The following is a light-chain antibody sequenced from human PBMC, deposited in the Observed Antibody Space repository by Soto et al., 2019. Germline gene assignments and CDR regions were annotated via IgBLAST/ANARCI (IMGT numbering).Light chain of an antibody. CDR3: QQYDSSPSYT. V-gene: IGKV3-20*01. J-gene: IGKJ2*01. CDR2: GAT. Sequence: EIVLTQSPATLSVSPGERATLSCRASQSVSSSYLAWHQQKPVQPPRLLIYGATSRATGIPDRFSGSGSGTDFTLTISRLQPEDFALYYCQQYDSSPSYTFGRGTKLEIK. CDR1: QSVSSSY.